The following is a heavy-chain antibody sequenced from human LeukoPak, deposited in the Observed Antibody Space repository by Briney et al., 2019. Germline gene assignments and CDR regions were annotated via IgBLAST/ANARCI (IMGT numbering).Heavy chain of an antibody. D-gene: IGHD3-22*01. Sequence: GGSLRLSCAASGFTFSSYEMTWVRQAPGNGLEWVSYISSRSRTTYYADSVKGRFTISRDNAKNSLYLQMNSLRAEDTAVYYCAREGYFYDSSGYYLSEGFDYWGQGTLVTVSS. CDR1: GFTFSSYE. V-gene: IGHV3-48*01. CDR2: ISSRSRTT. CDR3: AREGYFYDSSGYYLSEGFDY. J-gene: IGHJ4*02.